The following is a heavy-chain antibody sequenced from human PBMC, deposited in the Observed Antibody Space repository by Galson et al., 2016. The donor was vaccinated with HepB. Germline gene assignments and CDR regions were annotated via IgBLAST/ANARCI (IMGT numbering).Heavy chain of an antibody. CDR2: ISYDGRNQ. V-gene: IGHV3-30*18. Sequence: SLRLSCAVSGFTFISYGMHWVRQALGKGLEWVAVISYDGRNQHYADSVKGRFTISRDNSKNTLYLQMNSLRPEDTAVYYCAKDLTIFGMIMSPGDWGQGTLVTVSS. CDR3: AKDLTIFGMIMSPGD. J-gene: IGHJ4*02. D-gene: IGHD3-3*01. CDR1: GFTFISYG.